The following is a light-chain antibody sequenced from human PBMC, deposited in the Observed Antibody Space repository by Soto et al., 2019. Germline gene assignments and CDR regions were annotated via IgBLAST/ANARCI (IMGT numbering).Light chain of an antibody. J-gene: IGLJ3*02. CDR2: DVN. CDR1: SNDVGDYDY. CDR3: SSYTSSSTWV. V-gene: IGLV2-14*03. Sequence: QSVLTQPASVSGSPGQSITISCTGTSNDVGDYDYVSWYQHHPGKAPKLMIYDVNNRPSGVSNRFSGSKSGNTASLTISGLQTEDEADYYCSSYTSSSTWVFGGGTKHTVL.